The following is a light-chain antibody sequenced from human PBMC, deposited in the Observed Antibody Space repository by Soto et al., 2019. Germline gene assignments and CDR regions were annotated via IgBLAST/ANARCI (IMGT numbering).Light chain of an antibody. J-gene: IGLJ1*01. CDR1: SSNIGAGYD. CDR2: DNN. CDR3: QSYDSSLSAFYV. Sequence: QSALTQPPSVSGAPGQRVTISCTGSSSNIGAGYDVHWYQQLPGTAPKLLIYDNNNRPSGVPDRFSGSKSGTSASLAITGLQAEDEADYYCQSYDSSLSAFYVFGTGTKLTVL. V-gene: IGLV1-40*01.